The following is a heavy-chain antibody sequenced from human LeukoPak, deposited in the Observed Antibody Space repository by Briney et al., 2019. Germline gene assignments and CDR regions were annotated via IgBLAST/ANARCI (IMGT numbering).Heavy chain of an antibody. CDR2: FDPEDGET. Sequence: ASVKVSCKVSGYTLTELSMHWVRQAPGKGLEWMGGFDPEDGETIYAQKFQGGVTMTEDTSTDTAYMELSSLRSEDTAVYYCATDPKPLSYGSQVDYWGQGTLVTVSS. CDR3: ATDPKPLSYGSQVDY. V-gene: IGHV1-24*01. CDR1: GYTLTELS. J-gene: IGHJ4*02. D-gene: IGHD5-18*01.